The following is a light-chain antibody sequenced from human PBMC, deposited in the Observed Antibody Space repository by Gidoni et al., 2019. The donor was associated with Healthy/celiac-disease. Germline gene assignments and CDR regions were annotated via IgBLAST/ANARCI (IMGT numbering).Light chain of an antibody. CDR3: QQRSNWLT. CDR1: QSVSSY. CDR2: DAS. Sequence: TVLTQSPATLALSPGERATLSCRASQSVSSYLAWYQQKPGQAPRLLIYDASNRATGIPARFSGSGSGTDFTLTICSLEPEDFAVYYCQQRSNWLTFGGGTKVEIK. V-gene: IGKV3-11*01. J-gene: IGKJ4*01.